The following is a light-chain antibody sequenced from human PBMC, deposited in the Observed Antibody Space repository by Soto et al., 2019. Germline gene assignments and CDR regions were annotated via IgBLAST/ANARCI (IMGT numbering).Light chain of an antibody. CDR2: AAS. CDR3: QQYVSPPIT. CDR1: QSVNSNY. Sequence: EIVLTQSPGTLSLSPGERATLSCRASQSVNSNYLGWYQKKPAQAPRLLIYAASSRATGVPDRFSGSGSGTDFTLTISRLEPEDFAVYYCQQYVSPPITFGQGTRLEIK. V-gene: IGKV3-20*01. J-gene: IGKJ5*01.